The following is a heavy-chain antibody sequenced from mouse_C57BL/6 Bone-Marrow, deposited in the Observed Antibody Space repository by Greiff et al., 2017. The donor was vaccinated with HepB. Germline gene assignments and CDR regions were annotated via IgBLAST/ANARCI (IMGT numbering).Heavy chain of an antibody. Sequence: EVHLVESEGGLVQPGSSMKLSCTASGFTFSDYYMAWVRQVPEKGLEWVANINYDGSSTYYLDSLKSRFIISRDNAKNILYLQMSSLKSEDTATYYCARGLGLRRAMDYWGQGTSVTVSS. CDR1: GFTFSDYY. CDR2: INYDGSST. J-gene: IGHJ4*01. D-gene: IGHD2-4*01. V-gene: IGHV5-16*01. CDR3: ARGLGLRRAMDY.